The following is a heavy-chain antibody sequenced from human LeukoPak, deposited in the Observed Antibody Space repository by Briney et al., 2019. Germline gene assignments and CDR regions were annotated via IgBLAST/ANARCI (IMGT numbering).Heavy chain of an antibody. Sequence: GASVKVSCKASGGTFSSYAISWVRQAPGQGLEWMGGIIPIFGTANYAQKFQGRVTMTEDTSTDTAYMELSSLRSEDTAVYYCATVILWFGELYQNLFDYWGQGTLVTVSS. V-gene: IGHV1-69*06. J-gene: IGHJ4*02. D-gene: IGHD3-10*01. CDR1: GGTFSSYA. CDR2: IIPIFGTA. CDR3: ATVILWFGELYQNLFDY.